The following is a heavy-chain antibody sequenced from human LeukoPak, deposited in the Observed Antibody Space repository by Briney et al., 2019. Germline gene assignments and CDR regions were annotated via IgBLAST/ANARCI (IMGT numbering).Heavy chain of an antibody. CDR3: ARGQGTIFGVVIIPYYYYYGMDV. CDR2: INSDGSST. D-gene: IGHD3-3*01. Sequence: GGSLRLSCAASGFTFSSYWMHWVRHAPGKGLVWVSRINSDGSSTSYADSVKGRFTISRDNAKNTLYLQMNSLRAEDTAVYYCARGQGTIFGVVIIPYYYYYGMDVWGQGTTVTVSS. CDR1: GFTFSSYW. J-gene: IGHJ6*02. V-gene: IGHV3-74*01.